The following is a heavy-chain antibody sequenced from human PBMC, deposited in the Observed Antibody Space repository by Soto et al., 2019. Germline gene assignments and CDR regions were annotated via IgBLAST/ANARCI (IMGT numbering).Heavy chain of an antibody. Sequence: PSETLSLTCTVSGGSVSSGSYYWSWIRQPPGKGLEWIGYIYYSGSTNYNPSLKSRVTISVDTSKNQFSLKLSSVTAAETAVYYCARDRTMYYYDSSGYLDYWGQGTLVTVSS. CDR2: IYYSGST. CDR1: GGSVSSGSYY. CDR3: ARDRTMYYYDSSGYLDY. D-gene: IGHD3-22*01. J-gene: IGHJ4*02. V-gene: IGHV4-61*01.